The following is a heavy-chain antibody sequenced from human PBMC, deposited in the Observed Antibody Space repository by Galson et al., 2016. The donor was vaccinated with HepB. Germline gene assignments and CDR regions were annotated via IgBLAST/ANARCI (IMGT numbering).Heavy chain of an antibody. J-gene: IGHJ4*02. Sequence: TLSLTCSVSGGSITGGNYFWTWVRQPAGKGLEWIGRIYSNGNTNYNPSLKSRVTISIDTSNNEFPLNLRSVTAADTALYFCARDRGGTYLYWGQGILVSVSS. CDR3: ARDRGGTYLY. CDR1: GGSITGGNYF. V-gene: IGHV4-61*02. CDR2: IYSNGNT. D-gene: IGHD1-26*01.